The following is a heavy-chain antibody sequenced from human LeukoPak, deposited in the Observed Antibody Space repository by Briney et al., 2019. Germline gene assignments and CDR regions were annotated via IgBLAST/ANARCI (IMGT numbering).Heavy chain of an antibody. J-gene: IGHJ4*02. CDR2: FDPQDGET. Sequence: ASVPVSCEVSGDTLTKLSMHWVRQAPGKGLEGMGGFDPQDGETIYAQKFQGRVTMTEDTSADTAYMELSSLRSEDTAVYYCATRDDSRGCYAYWGQGTLVTVSS. CDR3: ATRDDSRGCYAY. D-gene: IGHD3-22*01. CDR1: GDTLTKLS. V-gene: IGHV1-24*01.